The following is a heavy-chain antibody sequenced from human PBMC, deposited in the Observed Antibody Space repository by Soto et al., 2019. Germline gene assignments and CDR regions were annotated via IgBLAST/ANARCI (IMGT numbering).Heavy chain of an antibody. D-gene: IGHD3-3*01. CDR1: GFTFSSHA. Sequence: GGSLRLSCTASGFTFSSHAMTWVRQAPGKGLEWVSGLSDSGSTIYYADSVKGRFTISRDNAKNTLYLQMNSLRAEDTAVYYCARVERGITIFGVVIPPFDYWGQGTLVTVSS. CDR3: ARVERGITIFGVVIPPFDY. J-gene: IGHJ4*02. V-gene: IGHV3-21*04. CDR2: LSDSGSTI.